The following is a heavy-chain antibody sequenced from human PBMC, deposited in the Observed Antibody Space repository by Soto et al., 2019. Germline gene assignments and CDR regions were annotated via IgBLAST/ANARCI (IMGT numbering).Heavy chain of an antibody. CDR3: SRLGYYESSGYSQDYAFDT. Sequence: QVQLVQSGAEVKKPGSSVKVSCKASGGTCSSYAISWVRQAPGQGLEWMGGIIPIFGTANYAQKLQGRVTITADEXXSXGCXEMPNRESEPKTWYYCSRLGYYESSGYSQDYAFDTWGPGTMGNVSS. V-gene: IGHV1-69*12. CDR2: IIPIFGTA. CDR1: GGTCSSYA. D-gene: IGHD3-22*01. J-gene: IGHJ3*02.